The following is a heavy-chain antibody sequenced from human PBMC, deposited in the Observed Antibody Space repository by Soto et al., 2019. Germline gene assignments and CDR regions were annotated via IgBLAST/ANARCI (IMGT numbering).Heavy chain of an antibody. CDR2: MNPNSGNT. V-gene: IGHV1-8*01. D-gene: IGHD2-2*01. Sequence: QVQLVQSGAEVKKPGASVKVSCKASGYTFTSYDVNWVRQATGQGLEWMGWMNPNSGNTGYAQKFQGRVTMSRNTSISTAYMELRSLRSEDTAVYYCAIGYCSGTSCYAFDIWGQGTMVTVSS. CDR1: GYTFTSYD. J-gene: IGHJ3*02. CDR3: AIGYCSGTSCYAFDI.